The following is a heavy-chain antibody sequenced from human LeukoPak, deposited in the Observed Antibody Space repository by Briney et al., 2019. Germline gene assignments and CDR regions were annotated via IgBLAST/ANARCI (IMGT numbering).Heavy chain of an antibody. CDR2: ISAYNGNT. Sequence: GASVKVSCKASGYTFTSYGISWVRQAPGQGLEWMGWISAYNGNTNYAQKLQGRVTMTADTSTSTAYMELRSLRSDDTAVYYCARDVNWNYAYRYYYFDYWGQGTLVTVSS. D-gene: IGHD1-7*01. V-gene: IGHV1-18*01. CDR3: ARDVNWNYAYRYYYFDY. CDR1: GYTFTSYG. J-gene: IGHJ4*02.